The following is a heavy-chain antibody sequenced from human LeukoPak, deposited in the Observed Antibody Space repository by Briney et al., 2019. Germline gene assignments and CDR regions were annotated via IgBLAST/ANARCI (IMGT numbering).Heavy chain of an antibody. Sequence: GESLKISCNGSRYTFTTSWIVWVRQMPGKGLEWMAIINPGDSDTRYSPSFQGQVTISADKSISTAYLQWSSLEASDTAMYYCARQGGSGVSLDYWGQGTLVTVSS. D-gene: IGHD3-10*01. CDR2: INPGDSDT. V-gene: IGHV5-51*01. CDR3: ARQGGSGVSLDY. J-gene: IGHJ4*02. CDR1: RYTFTTSW.